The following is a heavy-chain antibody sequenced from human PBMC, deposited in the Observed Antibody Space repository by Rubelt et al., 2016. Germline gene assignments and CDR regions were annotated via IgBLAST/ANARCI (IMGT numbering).Heavy chain of an antibody. J-gene: IGHJ4*02. CDR3: AKGDGSTLSYFNY. Sequence: KGLEWVAVIWYDGSNKYYADSVKGRFTISRDNSKNTLYLQMNSLRAEDTAVYYCAKGDGSTLSYFNYRGQGTLVTVSS. D-gene: IGHD6-13*01. V-gene: IGHV3-33*03. CDR2: IWYDGSNK.